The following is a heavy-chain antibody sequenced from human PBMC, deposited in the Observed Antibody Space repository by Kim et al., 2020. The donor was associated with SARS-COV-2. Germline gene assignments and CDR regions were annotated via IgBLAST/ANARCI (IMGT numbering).Heavy chain of an antibody. D-gene: IGHD3-9*01. CDR3: ARDPYYDTDYYYYGMDV. CDR1: GYTFTSYG. CDR2: ISAYNGNT. J-gene: IGHJ6*02. Sequence: PSVKVSCKASGYTFTSYGISWVRQAPGQGLEWMGWISAYNGNTNYAQKLQGRVTMTTDTSTSTAYMELRSLRSDDTAVYYCARDPYYDTDYYYYGMDVWGQVTTVTVSS. V-gene: IGHV1-18*01.